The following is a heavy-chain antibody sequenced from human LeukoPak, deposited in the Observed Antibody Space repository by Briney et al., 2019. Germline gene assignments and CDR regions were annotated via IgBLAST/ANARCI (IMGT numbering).Heavy chain of an antibody. CDR2: INHSGST. J-gene: IGHJ5*02. D-gene: IGHD4-17*01. CDR1: GGSFSGYY. V-gene: IGHV4-34*01. CDR3: ARGRLMTTVTTRAWFDP. Sequence: SETLSLTCAVYGGSFSGYYWSWIRQPPGKGLEWIGEINHSGSTNYNSSLKSRVTISVDTSKNQFSLKLSSVTAADTAVYYCARGRLMTTVTTRAWFDPWGQGTLVTVSS.